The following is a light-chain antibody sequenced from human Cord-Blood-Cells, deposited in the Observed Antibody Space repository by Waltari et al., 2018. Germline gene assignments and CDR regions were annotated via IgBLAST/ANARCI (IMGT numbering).Light chain of an antibody. Sequence: YVLTQPPSVSVAPGNTARITCGGNNTGSKSVHAYQQKPGQAPVLVIYYDSDRPSGIPERFSGSNSGNTATLTLSRVEAGDEADYYCQVWDSSSDHWVFGGGTKLTVL. J-gene: IGLJ3*02. CDR1: NTGSKS. V-gene: IGLV3-21*04. CDR2: YDS. CDR3: QVWDSSSDHWV.